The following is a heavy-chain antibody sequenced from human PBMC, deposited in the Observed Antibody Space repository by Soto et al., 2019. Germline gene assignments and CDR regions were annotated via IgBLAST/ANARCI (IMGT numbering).Heavy chain of an antibody. CDR2: IGTAGDT. D-gene: IGHD2-8*01. J-gene: IGHJ6*03. V-gene: IGHV3-13*01. CDR1: GFTFSSYD. Sequence: GGSLRLSCAASGFTFSSYDMHWVRQATGKGLEWVSAIGTAGDTYYPGSVKGRFTISRENAKNSLYLQMNSLRAGDTAVYYCARDRRCTNGVCPYYMDVWGKGTTVTVSS. CDR3: ARDRRCTNGVCPYYMDV.